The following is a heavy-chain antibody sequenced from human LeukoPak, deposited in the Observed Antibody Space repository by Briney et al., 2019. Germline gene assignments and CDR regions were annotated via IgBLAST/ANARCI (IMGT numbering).Heavy chain of an antibody. V-gene: IGHV1-18*01. J-gene: IGHJ4*02. CDR2: IRAYNDNT. CDR3: ARVHYYILTGYSYFDY. CDR1: GSTFTFYD. Sequence: PSVTVSFSSAGSTFTFYDTSWVRQAPGQGLEWMGGIRAYNDNTNYAQKLEGRVTMTTDTSTRTAYLELRSLRSDDTAVYYCARVHYYILTGYSYFDYWGEGPLVTVSS. D-gene: IGHD3-9*01.